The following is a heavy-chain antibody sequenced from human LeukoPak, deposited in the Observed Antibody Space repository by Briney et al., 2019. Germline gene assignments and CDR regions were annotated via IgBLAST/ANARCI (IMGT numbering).Heavy chain of an antibody. Sequence: ASVEVSCKASGYTFTSYDINWVRQATGQGLEWMGWMNPNSGNTGYAQKFQGRVTMTRNTSISTAYMELSSLRSEDTAVYYCARGVLRFLEWLPRYYYYYYMDVWGEGTTVTVSS. CDR3: ARGVLRFLEWLPRYYYYYYMDV. CDR1: GYTFTSYD. V-gene: IGHV1-8*01. CDR2: MNPNSGNT. D-gene: IGHD3-3*01. J-gene: IGHJ6*03.